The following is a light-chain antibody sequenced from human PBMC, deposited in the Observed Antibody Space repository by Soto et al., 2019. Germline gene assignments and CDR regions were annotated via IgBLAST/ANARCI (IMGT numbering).Light chain of an antibody. CDR2: GTS. CDR1: QSVSSSY. Sequence: EIVLTQSPGTLALSPGERATLSCRASQSVSSSYLVWYQQRPGQPPRLLIYGTSNRAAGIPDRFTGTGSGTDCTLTIYRLEPEDSAVYYCQQYGSSALTFGGGTKGEI. V-gene: IGKV3-20*01. J-gene: IGKJ4*01. CDR3: QQYGSSALT.